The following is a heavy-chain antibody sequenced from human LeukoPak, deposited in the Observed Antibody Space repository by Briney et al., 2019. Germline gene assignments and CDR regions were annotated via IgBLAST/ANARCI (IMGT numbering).Heavy chain of an antibody. CDR1: GYTFTGYY. Sequence: ASVKVSCKASGYTFTGYYMHWVRQAPGQGLEWMGRINPNSGGTNYAQKFRGRVTMTRDTSISTAYMELSRLRSEDTAVYYCATVTTVTTRVSSFDYWGQGTLVTVSS. V-gene: IGHV1-2*06. J-gene: IGHJ4*02. CDR2: INPNSGGT. CDR3: ATVTTVTTRVSSFDY. D-gene: IGHD4-17*01.